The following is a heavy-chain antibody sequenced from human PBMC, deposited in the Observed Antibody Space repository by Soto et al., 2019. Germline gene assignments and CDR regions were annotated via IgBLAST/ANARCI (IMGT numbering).Heavy chain of an antibody. V-gene: IGHV4-39*01. CDR3: ARQIGAAAAPPYYMDV. Sequence: SETLSLTCTVSGASISTGDYYWSWVRQPPGKGLEWIGYIYYSGFTYYNPSLKSRVTISVDTSKNQFSLKLSSVTAADTAVYNCARQIGAAAAPPYYMDVWGKGTTVTVSS. CDR2: IYYSGFT. CDR1: GASISTGDYY. D-gene: IGHD6-13*01. J-gene: IGHJ6*03.